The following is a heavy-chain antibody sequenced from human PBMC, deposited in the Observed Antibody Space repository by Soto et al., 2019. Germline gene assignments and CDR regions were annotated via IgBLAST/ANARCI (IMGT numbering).Heavy chain of an antibody. CDR2: IIPIFGTA. J-gene: IGHJ3*02. Sequence: SVKVSCKXSGGTFSSYAISWVRQAPGQGLEWMGGIIPIFGTANYAQKFQGRVTITADKSTSTAYMELSSLRSEDTAVYYCARGPGYSYGPHAFDIWGQGTMVTVSS. D-gene: IGHD5-18*01. V-gene: IGHV1-69*06. CDR3: ARGPGYSYGPHAFDI. CDR1: GGTFSSYA.